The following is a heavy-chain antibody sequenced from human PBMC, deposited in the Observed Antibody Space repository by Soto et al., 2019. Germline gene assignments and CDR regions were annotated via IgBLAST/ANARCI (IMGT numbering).Heavy chain of an antibody. V-gene: IGHV3-23*01. CDR1: GFTFSNYA. CDR2: ISGSGGST. Sequence: EGSLRLSCAASGFTFSNYAVTWVRQAPGKGLEWVSTISGSGGSTYYADSVKGRFTISRDNSKNTLYLQMNSLRAEDTAVYYCAKDQGSSWYEIDYWGQGTLVTAPQ. CDR3: AKDQGSSWYEIDY. J-gene: IGHJ4*02. D-gene: IGHD6-13*01.